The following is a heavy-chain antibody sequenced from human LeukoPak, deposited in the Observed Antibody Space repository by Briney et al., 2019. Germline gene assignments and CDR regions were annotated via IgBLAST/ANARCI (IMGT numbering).Heavy chain of an antibody. D-gene: IGHD6-13*01. V-gene: IGHV3-30*18. CDR1: GFTFSSYG. Sequence: PGGSLRLSCAASGFTFSSYGMHWVRQAPGKGLEWVAVISYDGSNKYYADSVKGRFTISRDNSKNTLYLQMSSLRAEDTAVYYCAKGVAAAGYWGQGTLVTVSS. J-gene: IGHJ4*02. CDR3: AKGVAAAGY. CDR2: ISYDGSNK.